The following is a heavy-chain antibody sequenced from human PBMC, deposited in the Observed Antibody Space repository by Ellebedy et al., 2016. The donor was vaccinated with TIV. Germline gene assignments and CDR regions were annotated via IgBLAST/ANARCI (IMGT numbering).Heavy chain of an antibody. Sequence: GESLKISCTASGFTFSSYAMSWVRQAPGKGLEWVSVISGSGIFTYYADSVKGRFTISRDNSKNTLYLQMNSLRAGDTAVYYCGKEAVAGNLYYYYHGMDVWGQGTTVTVSS. CDR2: ISGSGIFT. V-gene: IGHV3-23*01. D-gene: IGHD6-19*01. CDR1: GFTFSSYA. CDR3: GKEAVAGNLYYYYHGMDV. J-gene: IGHJ6*02.